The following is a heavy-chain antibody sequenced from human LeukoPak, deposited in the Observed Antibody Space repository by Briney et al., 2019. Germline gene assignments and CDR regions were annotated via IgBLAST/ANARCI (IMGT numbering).Heavy chain of an antibody. V-gene: IGHV3-30*02. CDR3: ATDRATQYFDY. J-gene: IGHJ4*02. D-gene: IGHD2-15*01. Sequence: SGGSLRLSCAASGITFRNYGMHWVRQAPGKGLEWVAFIWYDGSNKYYADSVKGRFTISRDNSRNTLFLQMNSLRVEDTAVYYCATDRATQYFDYWGLGTLVSVPS. CDR1: GITFRNYG. CDR2: IWYDGSNK.